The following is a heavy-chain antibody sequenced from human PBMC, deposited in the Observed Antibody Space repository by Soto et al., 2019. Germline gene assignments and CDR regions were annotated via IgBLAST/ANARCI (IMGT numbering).Heavy chain of an antibody. CDR2: VSKSDYT. Sequence: GGSLRLSCAVSGFYFNNYGINWVRQPPGKGLEWVSSVSKSDYTYYSDSVKGRFTISRDNAKNSVSLQMNSLRAEDTAVYYCAREDSIIIPAVSDFWGQGTLVTVSS. D-gene: IGHD2-2*01. V-gene: IGHV3-21*01. CDR3: AREDSIIIPAVSDF. CDR1: GFYFNNYG. J-gene: IGHJ4*02.